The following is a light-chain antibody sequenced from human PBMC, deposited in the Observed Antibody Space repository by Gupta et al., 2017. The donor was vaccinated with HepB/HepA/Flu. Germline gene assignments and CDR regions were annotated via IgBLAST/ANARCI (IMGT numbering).Light chain of an antibody. CDR3: QQSFTTPLLS. CDR1: QNIDNY. CDR2: AAS. V-gene: IGKV1-39*01. J-gene: IGKJ4*01. Sequence: DLQLTPSPSSLSASVGDRVTITCRASQNIDNYLNWYQQKPGKAPNLLIFAASQLHNGVPSRFSGSGSGTDFTLTISSLQPEDFAIYYCQQSFTTPLLSCAGGTKVEI.